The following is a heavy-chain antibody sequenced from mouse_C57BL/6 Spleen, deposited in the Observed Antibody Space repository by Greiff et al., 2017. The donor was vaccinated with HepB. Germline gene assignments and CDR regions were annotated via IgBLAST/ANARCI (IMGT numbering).Heavy chain of an antibody. CDR1: GFTFSDYG. Sequence: EVKLVESGGGLVKPGGSLKLSCAASGFTFSDYGMHWVRQPPEKGLEWVAYISSGSSTIYYADTVKGRITISRDNAKNTLFLQMTSLRAEDTAMYYCARSKVWYFDVWGTGTTVTVSS. V-gene: IGHV5-17*01. J-gene: IGHJ1*03. CDR2: ISSGSSTI. CDR3: ARSKVWYFDV. D-gene: IGHD1-3*01.